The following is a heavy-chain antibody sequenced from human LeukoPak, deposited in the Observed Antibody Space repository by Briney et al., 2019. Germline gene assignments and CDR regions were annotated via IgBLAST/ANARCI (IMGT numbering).Heavy chain of an antibody. V-gene: IGHV1-18*01. Sequence: ASVKVSCKASGYTFTSYGISWVRQAPGQGLEWMGWISAYNGNTNYAQKLQGRVTMTTDTSTSTAYMELRSLRSDDTAVYYRAREMEYCSSTSCYTGNWFDPWGQGTLVTVSS. CDR1: GYTFTSYG. J-gene: IGHJ5*02. CDR3: AREMEYCSSTSCYTGNWFDP. CDR2: ISAYNGNT. D-gene: IGHD2-2*02.